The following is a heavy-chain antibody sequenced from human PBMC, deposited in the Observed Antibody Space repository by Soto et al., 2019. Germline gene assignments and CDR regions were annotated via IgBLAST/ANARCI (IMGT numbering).Heavy chain of an antibody. CDR3: AKRGYSYGGKDYYYYYGMDV. CDR1: GFTFSSYA. V-gene: IGHV3-23*01. Sequence: EVQLLESGGGLVQPGGSLRLSCAASGFTFSSYAMSWVRQAPGKGLEWVSAISGSGGSTYYADSVKGRFTISRDNSKNMLYLQMNSLRAEDTAVYYCAKRGYSYGGKDYYYYYGMDVWGQGTTVTVSS. J-gene: IGHJ6*02. CDR2: ISGSGGST. D-gene: IGHD5-18*01.